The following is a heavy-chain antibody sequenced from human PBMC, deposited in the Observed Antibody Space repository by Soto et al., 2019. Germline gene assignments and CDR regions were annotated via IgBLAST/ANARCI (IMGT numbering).Heavy chain of an antibody. CDR3: AKEQPTGANYALDY. CDR1: GFTFSSYA. Sequence: GGSLRLSCVASGFTFSSYAMSWVRHTPGKGLEWGSAITGSGENTFYADSVKGRFSISRDNSKNTLYLQMNSLRAEDTAVYFCAKEQPTGANYALDYWSQGTLVTVSS. J-gene: IGHJ4*02. CDR2: ITGSGENT. V-gene: IGHV3-23*01. D-gene: IGHD2-8*02.